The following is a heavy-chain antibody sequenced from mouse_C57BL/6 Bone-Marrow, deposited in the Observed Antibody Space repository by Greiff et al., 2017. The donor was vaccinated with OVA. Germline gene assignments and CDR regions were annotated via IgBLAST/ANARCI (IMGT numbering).Heavy chain of an antibody. Sequence: QVQLKQSGPELVKPGASVKISCKASGYAFSSSWMNWVKQRPGKGLEWIGRIYPGDGDTNYNGKFKGKATLTADKASSTAYMQLSSLTSEDSAVYFCARERIAWFADWGQGTLVTVSA. CDR3: ARERIAWFAD. CDR1: GYAFSSSW. CDR2: IYPGDGDT. J-gene: IGHJ3*01. V-gene: IGHV1-82*01.